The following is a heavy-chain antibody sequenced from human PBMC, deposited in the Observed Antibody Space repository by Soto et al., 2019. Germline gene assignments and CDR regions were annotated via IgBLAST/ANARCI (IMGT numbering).Heavy chain of an antibody. J-gene: IGHJ3*02. Sequence: SETLSLTCTVSGGSISSYYWSWIRQPPGKGLEWIGYIYYSGSTNYNPSLKSRVTISVDTSKNQFSLKLSSVTAADTAVYYCARRLYGAFDIWGQGTMVTVSS. V-gene: IGHV4-59*08. CDR1: GGSISSYY. CDR3: ARRLYGAFDI. CDR2: IYYSGST. D-gene: IGHD3-16*01.